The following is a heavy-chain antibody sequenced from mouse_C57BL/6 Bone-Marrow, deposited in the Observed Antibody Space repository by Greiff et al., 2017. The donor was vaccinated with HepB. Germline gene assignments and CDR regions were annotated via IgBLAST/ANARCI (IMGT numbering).Heavy chain of an antibody. J-gene: IGHJ3*01. V-gene: IGHV1-55*01. CDR2: IYPGSGST. CDR3: AREDYYGSTWFAY. D-gene: IGHD1-1*01. CDR1: GYTFTSYW. Sequence: QVQLQQSGAELVKPGASVKMSCKASGYTFTSYWITWVKQRPGPGLEWIGDIYPGSGSTNYNEKFKSKATLTVDTSSSTAYMQLSSLTSEDSAVYYCAREDYYGSTWFAYWGQGTLVTVSA.